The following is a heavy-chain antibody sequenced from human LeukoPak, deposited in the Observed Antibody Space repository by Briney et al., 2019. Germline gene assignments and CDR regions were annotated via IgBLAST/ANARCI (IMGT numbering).Heavy chain of an antibody. D-gene: IGHD6-19*01. Sequence: GASVKVSCKASGGTFSSYAISWVRQAPGQGLEWMGWINPNSGGTNYAQKFQGRVTMTRDTSISTAYMELSRLRSDDTAVYYCARRYSSGWYVFDYWGQGTLVTVSS. CDR3: ARRYSSGWYVFDY. CDR2: INPNSGGT. J-gene: IGHJ4*02. CDR1: GGTFSSYA. V-gene: IGHV1-2*02.